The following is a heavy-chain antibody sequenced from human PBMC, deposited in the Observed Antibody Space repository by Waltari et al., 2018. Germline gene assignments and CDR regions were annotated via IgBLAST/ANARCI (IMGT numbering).Heavy chain of an antibody. Sequence: QVQLVQSGAEVKKPGASVKVSCKASGYTFTGYYMHWVRQAPGQGLEWMGWINPNSGGTNYAQKFQGRVTMTRDTSISTAYMELSRLRSDDTAVYYCARDQVSTLRLVSLYYYYYGMDVWGQGTTVTVSS. J-gene: IGHJ6*02. CDR3: ARDQVSTLRLVSLYYYYYGMDV. V-gene: IGHV1-2*02. CDR1: GYTFTGYY. D-gene: IGHD6-25*01. CDR2: INPNSGGT.